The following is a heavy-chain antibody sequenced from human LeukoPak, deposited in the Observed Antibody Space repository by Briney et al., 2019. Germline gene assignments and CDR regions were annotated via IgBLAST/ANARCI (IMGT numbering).Heavy chain of an antibody. CDR1: GFTFSSYA. D-gene: IGHD2-2*01. Sequence: GGSLRLSCAASGFTFSSYAMHWVRQAPGKGLEWVSVIYSGGSTYYADSVKGRFTISRDNSKNTLYLQMNSLRAEDTAVYYCASGAVVVPAVSYYYYGMDVWGQGTTVTVSS. V-gene: IGHV3-53*01. CDR2: IYSGGST. CDR3: ASGAVVVPAVSYYYYGMDV. J-gene: IGHJ6*02.